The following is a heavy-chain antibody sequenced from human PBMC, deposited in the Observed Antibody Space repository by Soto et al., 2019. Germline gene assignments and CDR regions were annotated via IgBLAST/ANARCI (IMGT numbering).Heavy chain of an antibody. CDR1: GGSISSYY. J-gene: IGHJ5*02. CDR2: IYYSGST. D-gene: IGHD6-13*01. CDR3: ARHIRYSSSPNWFDP. V-gene: IGHV4-59*08. Sequence: SETLSLTCTVSGGSISSYYWSWIRQPPGKGLEWIGYIYYSGSTNYNPSLKSRDNISVDTSKNQFSLKLSSVTAADTVLYSCARHIRYSSSPNWFDPWGQGTLVTVSS.